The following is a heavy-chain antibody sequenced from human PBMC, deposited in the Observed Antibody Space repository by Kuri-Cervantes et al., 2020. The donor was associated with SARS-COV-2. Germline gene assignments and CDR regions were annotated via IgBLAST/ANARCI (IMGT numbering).Heavy chain of an antibody. CDR3: ATPARPGAFDAFDI. D-gene: IGHD6-6*01. CDR2: IYYIGST. Sequence: AGSLRLSCTVSGGSISSYYWSWIRQPPGKGLEWIGSIYYIGSTYYNPSLKSRVTISVDTSKNQFSLKLSSVTAADTAVYYCATPARPGAFDAFDIWGQGTMVTVSS. CDR1: GGSISSYY. V-gene: IGHV4-59*05. J-gene: IGHJ3*02.